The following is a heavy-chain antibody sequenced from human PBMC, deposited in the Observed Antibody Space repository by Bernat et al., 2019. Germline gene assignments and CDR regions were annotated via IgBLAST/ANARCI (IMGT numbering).Heavy chain of an antibody. CDR2: IWYDGSNK. CDR3: ARERDDYSNYADY. CDR1: GFTFSSYG. Sequence: QVQLVESGGGVVQPGRSLRLSCAASGFTFSSYGMHWVRQAPGKWLEWVAVIWYDGSNKYYADSVKGRFTISRDNSKNTLYLQMNSLRAEDTAVYYCARERDDYSNYADYWGQGTLVTVSS. D-gene: IGHD4-11*01. V-gene: IGHV3-33*01. J-gene: IGHJ4*02.